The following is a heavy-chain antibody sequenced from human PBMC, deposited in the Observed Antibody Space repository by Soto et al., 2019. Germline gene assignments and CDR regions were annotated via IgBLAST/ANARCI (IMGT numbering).Heavy chain of an antibody. Sequence: EVQLAESGGGLVQPGESLKLSCAASGFRFSGAAMYWVRQASGEGLEWVGRIRSKADRYETSYAASVRGRFTISRDDSKNTVYLQMNSLKTEDTAVYYCTSRDCTNGICAFDPWGQGTLVTVSS. CDR3: TSRDCTNGICAFDP. CDR1: GFRFSGAA. D-gene: IGHD2-8*01. CDR2: IRSKADRYET. J-gene: IGHJ5*02. V-gene: IGHV3-73*01.